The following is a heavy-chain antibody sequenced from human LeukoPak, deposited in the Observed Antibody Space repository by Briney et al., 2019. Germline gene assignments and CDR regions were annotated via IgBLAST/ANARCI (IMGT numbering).Heavy chain of an antibody. CDR2: INHSGST. Sequence: PSETLSLTCAVYGGSLSGYYWSWIRQPPGKGLEWIGEINHSGSTNYNPSLKSRVTISVDTSKNQFSLKLSSVTAADTAVYFCARDQEHCSGTSCYPYWYDSWGQGTLVTVSS. V-gene: IGHV4-34*01. J-gene: IGHJ5*01. CDR3: ARDQEHCSGTSCYPYWYDS. D-gene: IGHD2-2*01. CDR1: GGSLSGYY.